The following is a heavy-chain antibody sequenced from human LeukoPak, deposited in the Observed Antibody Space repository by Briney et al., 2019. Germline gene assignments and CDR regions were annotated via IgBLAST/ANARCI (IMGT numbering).Heavy chain of an antibody. CDR3: ARRRPILGYCSGGSCYNP. V-gene: IGHV5-51*01. J-gene: IGHJ5*02. D-gene: IGHD2-15*01. Sequence: GESLKISCKGSGYSFTSYWIGWVRQMPGKGLEWMGIIYPGDSDTRYSPSFQGQVTISADKSISTAYLQWSSLKASDTAMYYCARRRPILGYCSGGSCYNPWGQGTLVTVSS. CDR1: GYSFTSYW. CDR2: IYPGDSDT.